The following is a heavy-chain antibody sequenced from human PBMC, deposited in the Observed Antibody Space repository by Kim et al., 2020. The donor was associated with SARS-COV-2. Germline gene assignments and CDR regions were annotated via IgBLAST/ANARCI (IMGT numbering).Heavy chain of an antibody. Sequence: KDYADSVRGRFTVARDNTKNSLFLQMDSLRAEDTALYYCAKDNAAGSIDYWGQGTLVTVSS. V-gene: IGHV3-9*01. D-gene: IGHD3-10*01. CDR3: AKDNAAGSIDY. J-gene: IGHJ4*02. CDR2: K.